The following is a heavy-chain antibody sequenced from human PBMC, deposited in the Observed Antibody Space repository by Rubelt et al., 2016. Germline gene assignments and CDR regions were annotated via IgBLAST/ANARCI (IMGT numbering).Heavy chain of an antibody. D-gene: IGHD2-21*01. CDR3: ARGDGESVGSRWHGPFDY. V-gene: IGHV3-30*07. Sequence: YYADSVKGRFTISRDNSKNTLYLQMNTLRAEDTALYYCARGDGESVGSRWHGPFDYWGQGILVTVSS. J-gene: IGHJ4*02.